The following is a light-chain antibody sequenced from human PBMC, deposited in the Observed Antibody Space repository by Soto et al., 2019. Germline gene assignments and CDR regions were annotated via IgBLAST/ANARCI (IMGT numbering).Light chain of an antibody. V-gene: IGLV1-51*01. CDR1: SSSVGHES. Sequence: QSVLTQPPSVSAAPGQTVTISCSGSSSSVGHESVSWYQSLPGTAPKLLIYDNYKRPSGIPDRFSGSQSGTSATLGITGLQTGDEADYYCAAWDDSLNGVVFGGGTKVTVL. J-gene: IGLJ2*01. CDR2: DNY. CDR3: AAWDDSLNGVV.